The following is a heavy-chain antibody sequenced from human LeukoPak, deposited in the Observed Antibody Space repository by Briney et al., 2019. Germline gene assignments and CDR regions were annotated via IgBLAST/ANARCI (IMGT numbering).Heavy chain of an antibody. CDR2: ISSSGSTI. D-gene: IGHD3-10*01. J-gene: IGHJ4*02. Sequence: GGSLRLSCAASGFTFSSYEMNWVRQAPGKGLEWVSYISSSGSTIYHADSVKGRFTISRDNAKNSLYLQMNSLRAEDTAVYYCARDTITMVRGVIIPYYFDYWGQGTLVTVSS. V-gene: IGHV3-48*03. CDR3: ARDTITMVRGVIIPYYFDY. CDR1: GFTFSSYE.